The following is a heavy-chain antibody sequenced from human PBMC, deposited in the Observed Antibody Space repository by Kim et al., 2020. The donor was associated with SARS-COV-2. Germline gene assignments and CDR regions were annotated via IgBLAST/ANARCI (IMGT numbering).Heavy chain of an antibody. CDR1: GYTFTSYD. CDR2: INAYSGST. CDR3: ARRSTIPGYYFDF. Sequence: ASVKVSCKASGYTFTSYDIHWVRQAPGQGLEWMGRINAYSGSTRYAQKLQGRVTMTTDTSTSTAYMELRSLRSEDTAVYYCARRSTIPGYYFDFW. V-gene: IGHV1-18*01. D-gene: IGHD2-15*01. J-gene: IGHJ4*01.